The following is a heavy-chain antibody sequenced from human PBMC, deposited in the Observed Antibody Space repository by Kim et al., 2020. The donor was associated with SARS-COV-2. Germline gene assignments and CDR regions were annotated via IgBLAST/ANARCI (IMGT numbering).Heavy chain of an antibody. Sequence: ASVKVSCKASGYTFSSYGMNWVRQAPGQGLEWMGWISTNTGNPTYAQGFTGRFVFSLDTSVSTAYLQISSLKAEDTAVYYCASTFWSGYTNWFDPWGQGT. CDR1: GYTFSSYG. V-gene: IGHV7-4-1*02. CDR2: ISTNTGNP. CDR3: ASTFWSGYTNWFDP. D-gene: IGHD3-3*01. J-gene: IGHJ5*02.